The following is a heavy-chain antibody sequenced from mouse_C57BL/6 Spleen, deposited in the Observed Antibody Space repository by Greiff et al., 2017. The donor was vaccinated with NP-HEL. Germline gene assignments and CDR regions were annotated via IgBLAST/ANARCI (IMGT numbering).Heavy chain of an antibody. D-gene: IGHD3-2*02. V-gene: IGHV1-54*01. J-gene: IGHJ3*01. CDR1: GYAFTNYL. CDR2: INPGSGGT. CDR3: AREGQLRLRGKGFAY. Sequence: QVQLQQSGAELVRPGTSVKVSCKASGYAFTNYLIAWVKQRPGQGLEWIGVINPGSGGTNYNEKFTGKATLTADKSSSTAYRQLSSLTSEDSAVYFVAREGQLRLRGKGFAYWGQGTLVTVAA.